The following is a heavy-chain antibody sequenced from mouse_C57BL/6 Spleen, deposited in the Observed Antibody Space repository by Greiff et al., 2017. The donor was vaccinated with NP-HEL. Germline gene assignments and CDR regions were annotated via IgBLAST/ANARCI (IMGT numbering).Heavy chain of an antibody. CDR3: AREGELYYGDFDY. CDR2: ISYDGSN. Sequence: EVQLQQSGPGLVKPSQSLSLTCSVTGYSITSGYYWNWIRQFPGNKLEWMGYISYDGSNNYNPSLKNRISITRDTSKNQFFLKLNSVTTEDTATYYCAREGELYYGDFDYWGQGTTLTVSS. V-gene: IGHV3-6*01. J-gene: IGHJ2*01. D-gene: IGHD2-13*01. CDR1: GYSITSGYY.